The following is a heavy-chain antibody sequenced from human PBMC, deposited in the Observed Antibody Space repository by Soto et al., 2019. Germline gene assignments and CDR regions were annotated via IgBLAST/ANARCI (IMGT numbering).Heavy chain of an antibody. Sequence: SETLSLTCTVSGGSISSYYWSWIRQPPGKGLEWIGYIYYSGSTNYNPSLKSRVTISVDTSKNQFSLKLSSVTAADTAVYYCARLRSNYLLGYHYYGMDVWGQGTTVTVSS. D-gene: IGHD4-4*01. CDR2: IYYSGST. CDR1: GGSISSYY. V-gene: IGHV4-59*08. CDR3: ARLRSNYLLGYHYYGMDV. J-gene: IGHJ6*02.